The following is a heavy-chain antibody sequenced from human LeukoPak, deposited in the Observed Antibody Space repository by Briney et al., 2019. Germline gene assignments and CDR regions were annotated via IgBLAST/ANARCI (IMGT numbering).Heavy chain of an antibody. J-gene: IGHJ4*01. D-gene: IGHD5-18*01. CDR2: INHSGST. V-gene: IGHV4-34*01. CDR1: GGSFSGYY. Sequence: SETLSHTCAVHGGSFSGYYWSWLRPPPGKGLEWSGEINHSGSTNYNTSLKRGATISVATSKNKFSLMWSSVTAAETAVYCGARGGAVVMGDTATAGFVYWG. CDR3: ARGGAVVMGDTATAGFVY.